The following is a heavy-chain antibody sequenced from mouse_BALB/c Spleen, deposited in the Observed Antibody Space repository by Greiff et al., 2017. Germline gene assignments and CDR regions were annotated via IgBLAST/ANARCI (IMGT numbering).Heavy chain of an antibody. J-gene: IGHJ2*01. V-gene: IGHV5-17*02. Sequence: EVQLVESGGGLVQPGGSRKLSCAASGFTFSSFGMHWVRQAPEKGLEWVAYISSGSSTIYYADTVKGRFTISRDNPKNTLFLQMTSLRSEDTAMYYCARSGYYYGSSDYFDDWGQGTTLTVSS. CDR3: ARSGYYYGSSDYFDD. CDR1: GFTFSSFG. CDR2: ISSGSSTI. D-gene: IGHD1-1*01.